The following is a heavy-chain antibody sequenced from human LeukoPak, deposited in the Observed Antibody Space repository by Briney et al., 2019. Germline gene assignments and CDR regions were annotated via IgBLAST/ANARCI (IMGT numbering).Heavy chain of an antibody. V-gene: IGHV1-18*01. CDR1: GYTFTSYG. Sequence: ASVKVSCKASGYTFTSYGISWVRQAPGQGLEWMGWISAYNGNTNYAQKLQGRLTMTTDTSTSTAYMELRRLRSDDTAVYYCARPITIFGVVIFDAFDIWGQATMVTVSS. CDR3: ARPITIFGVVIFDAFDI. D-gene: IGHD3-3*01. CDR2: ISAYNGNT. J-gene: IGHJ3*02.